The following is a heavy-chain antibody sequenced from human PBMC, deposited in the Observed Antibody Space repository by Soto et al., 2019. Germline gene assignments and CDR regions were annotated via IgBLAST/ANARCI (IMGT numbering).Heavy chain of an antibody. J-gene: IGHJ6*03. CDR1: GFTFSSYW. Sequence: EVQLVESGGGLVQPGGSLRLSCAASGFTFSSYWMSWVRQAPGKGLEWVANIKQDGSEKYYVDSVKGRFTISRDNAKNSLYLQMNSLRAEDTAVYYCVRAAFWGSYRYVYYYMDVWGKGTTVTVSS. V-gene: IGHV3-7*01. D-gene: IGHD3-16*02. CDR2: IKQDGSEK. CDR3: VRAAFWGSYRYVYYYMDV.